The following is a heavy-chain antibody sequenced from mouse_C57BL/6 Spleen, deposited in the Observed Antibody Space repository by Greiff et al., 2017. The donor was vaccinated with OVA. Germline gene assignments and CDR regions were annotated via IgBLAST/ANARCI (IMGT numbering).Heavy chain of an antibody. CDR3: ARDYGSWYFDV. D-gene: IGHD1-1*01. J-gene: IGHJ1*03. CDR1: GYAFSSYW. V-gene: IGHV1-82*01. Sequence: VQGVESGPELVKPGASVKISCKASGYAFSSYWMNWVKQRPGKGLEWIGRIYPGDGDTNYNGKFKGKATLTADKSSSTAYMQLSSLTSEDSAVYFCARDYGSWYFDVWGTGTTVTVSS. CDR2: IYPGDGDT.